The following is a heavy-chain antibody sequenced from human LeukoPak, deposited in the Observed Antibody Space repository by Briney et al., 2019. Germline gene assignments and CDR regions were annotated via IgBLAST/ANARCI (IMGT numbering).Heavy chain of an antibody. Sequence: PGGSLRLSCAASGFTFSNYAMAWFRQAPGKGLEWVSVISGSTTFTSYADSVRGRFTISRDNSKNTLYLQMNSLRAEDTAVYYCARSSGNYYDSSGYTDYWGQGTLVTVSS. CDR2: ISGSTTFT. CDR3: ARSSGNYYDSSGYTDY. V-gene: IGHV3-23*01. D-gene: IGHD3-22*01. J-gene: IGHJ4*02. CDR1: GFTFSNYA.